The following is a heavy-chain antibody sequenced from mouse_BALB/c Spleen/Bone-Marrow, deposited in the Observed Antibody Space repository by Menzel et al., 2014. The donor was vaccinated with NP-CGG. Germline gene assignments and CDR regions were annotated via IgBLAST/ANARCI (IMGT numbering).Heavy chain of an antibody. J-gene: IGHJ3*01. CDR3: ACSGDRSGYGFAY. Sequence: VQLQQSGPELVKPGALVKISCKASGYTFXSYDINWVKQRPGQGLEWIGWIYPGDGSSKYNEKFKGKATLTADKSSSTAYMQLSSLTSENSAVYFCACSGDRSGYGFAYWGQGTLVTVSA. V-gene: IGHV1S56*01. CDR1: GYTFXSYD. D-gene: IGHD3-2*01. CDR2: IYPGDGSS.